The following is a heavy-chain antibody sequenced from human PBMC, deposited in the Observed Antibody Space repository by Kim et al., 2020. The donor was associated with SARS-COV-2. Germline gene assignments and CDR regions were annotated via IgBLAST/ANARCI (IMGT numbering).Heavy chain of an antibody. CDR2: ISCDGGSK. CDR3: AISRMAEYYCNDVD. CDR1: GFAFSSYG. J-gene: IGHJ6*03. D-gene: IGHD2-15*01. Sequence: GGSLILSCAASGFAFSSYGMHWVRQAPGKGLEWVAIISCDGGSKYYADSVKGRFTISRDNSKNTVYLQMNSLRVEDTAIYYCAISRMAEYYCNDVD. V-gene: IGHV3-30*02.